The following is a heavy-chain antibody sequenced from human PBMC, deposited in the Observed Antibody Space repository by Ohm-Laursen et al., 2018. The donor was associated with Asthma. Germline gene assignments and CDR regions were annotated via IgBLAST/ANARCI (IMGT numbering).Heavy chain of an antibody. J-gene: IGHJ6*02. CDR1: GFTFSSYG. V-gene: IGHV3-30*18. Sequence: SLRLSRAASGFTFSSYGMHWVRQAPGKGLEWVAVISYDGSNKYYADSVKGRFTISRDNSKNTLYLQMNSLRDEDTALYYCAKALVGAPLYYHYYGMDVWGQGTTVTVSS. CDR2: ISYDGSNK. D-gene: IGHD1-26*01. CDR3: AKALVGAPLYYHYYGMDV.